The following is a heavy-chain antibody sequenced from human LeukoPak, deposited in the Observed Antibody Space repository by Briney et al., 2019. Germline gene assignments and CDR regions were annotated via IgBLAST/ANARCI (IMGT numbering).Heavy chain of an antibody. J-gene: IGHJ4*02. D-gene: IGHD3-22*01. CDR1: GVSISNYY. CDR3: ASAGASSGYSPLHY. V-gene: IGHV4-59*01. CDR2: IYHTGST. Sequence: SETLSLTRTVSGVSISNYYWSWIRQPPGKGLECIGYIYHTGSTSYNPSLKSRVTISVDTSKNQFSLKLSSVTGADTAVYYCASAGASSGYSPLHYWGQGTLVTVSS.